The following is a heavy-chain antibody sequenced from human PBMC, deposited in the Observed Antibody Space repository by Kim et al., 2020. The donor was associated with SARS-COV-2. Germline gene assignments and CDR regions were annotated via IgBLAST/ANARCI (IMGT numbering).Heavy chain of an antibody. J-gene: IGHJ4*02. V-gene: IGHV3-30*18. Sequence: GGSLRPSCAASGFTFSSYVMHWVRQAPGKGLEWVAVLSDDGSHKSYAESVKGRFTISRDNSKNTLYLQMNSLRTEDTAVYYCTKGRYCSAGSCYPEFDYCGQGTLVTVSS. CDR2: LSDDGSHK. D-gene: IGHD2-15*01. CDR3: TKGRYCSAGSCYPEFDY. CDR1: GFTFSSYV.